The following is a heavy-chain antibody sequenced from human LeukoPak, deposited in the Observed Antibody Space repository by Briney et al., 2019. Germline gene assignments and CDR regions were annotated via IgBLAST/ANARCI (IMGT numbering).Heavy chain of an antibody. J-gene: IGHJ6*02. CDR3: AKGGGLYYYYGMDV. CDR2: ISGSGGST. D-gene: IGHD3-16*01. CDR1: GLTFSSYA. V-gene: IGHV3-23*01. Sequence: GGSLSLSCAPSGLTFSSYAMRWVRPAPGKGLEWVSAISGSGGSTYYADSVKGRFTISRDNTKNTLYLQMNSLRAEDTAVYYCAKGGGLYYYYGMDVWGQGTTVTVSS.